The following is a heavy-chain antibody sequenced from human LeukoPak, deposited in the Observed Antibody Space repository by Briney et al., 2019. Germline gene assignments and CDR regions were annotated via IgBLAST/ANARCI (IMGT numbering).Heavy chain of an antibody. CDR3: AREGEGYCSGGSCYVHPHYYMDV. J-gene: IGHJ6*03. D-gene: IGHD2-15*01. CDR2: IYYSGST. CDR1: GGSISSSSYY. Sequence: SETLSLTCTVSGGSISSSSYYWSWIRQPPGKGLEWIGYIYYSGSTNYNPSLKSRVTISVDTSKNQFSLKLSSVTAADTAVYYCAREGEGYCSGGSCYVHPHYYMDVWGKGTTVTVSS. V-gene: IGHV4-61*01.